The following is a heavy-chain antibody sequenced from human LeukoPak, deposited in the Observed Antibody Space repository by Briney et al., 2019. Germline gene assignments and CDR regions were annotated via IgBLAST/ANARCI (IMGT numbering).Heavy chain of an antibody. J-gene: IGHJ4*02. CDR1: GFTFSSYA. CDR3: AKDSLVPLYYYDSSGYQDY. Sequence: GGSLRLSCAASGFTFSSYAMSWVRQAPGKGLEWVSAISGSGGSTYYADSVKGRFTISRDNSKNTLYLQINSLRAEDTAVYYCAKDSLVPLYYYDSSGYQDYWGQGTLVTVSS. CDR2: ISGSGGST. D-gene: IGHD3-22*01. V-gene: IGHV3-23*01.